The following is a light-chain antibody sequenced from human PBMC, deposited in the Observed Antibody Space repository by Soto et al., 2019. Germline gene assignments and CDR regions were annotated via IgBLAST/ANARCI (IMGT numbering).Light chain of an antibody. Sequence: EIVLTQSPATLSLSPGERATLSCRASQNVSSYLAWYQQKPGQAPRLLIYDASNRAIGIPARFSGSGSGADFTLTISSLQPEDFAVYFCQQRSNWPRLTFGGGTKVEI. J-gene: IGKJ4*01. CDR1: QNVSSY. V-gene: IGKV3-11*01. CDR3: QQRSNWPRLT. CDR2: DAS.